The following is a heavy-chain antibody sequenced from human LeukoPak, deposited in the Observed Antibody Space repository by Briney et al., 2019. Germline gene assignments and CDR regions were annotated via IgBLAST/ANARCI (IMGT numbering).Heavy chain of an antibody. CDR2: IIPIFGTA. J-gene: IGHJ6*03. Sequence: GASVKVSCKASGGTFSSYAISWVRQAPGQGLEWMGGIIPIFGTANYAQKFQGRVTITADESTSTAYMELSSLRSEDTAVYYCARDQNYYYYMDVWGKGTTVTVSS. CDR1: GGTFSSYA. V-gene: IGHV1-69*13. CDR3: ARDQNYYYYMDV.